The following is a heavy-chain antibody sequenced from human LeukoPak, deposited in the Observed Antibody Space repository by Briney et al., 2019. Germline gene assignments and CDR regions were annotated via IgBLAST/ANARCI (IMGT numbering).Heavy chain of an antibody. D-gene: IGHD2-2*01. CDR1: GGSISSYY. Sequence: ASETLSLTCTVSGGSISSYYWGWIRQPPGKGLEWIASINYSGTTYHNPSLRGRVTISVDTFKTQFSLNLRSVTAADTAVYYCGRLIVVADAMTPSNYFDYWGQGTLVTVSS. CDR2: INYSGTT. J-gene: IGHJ4*02. V-gene: IGHV4-39*01. CDR3: GRLIVVADAMTPSNYFDY.